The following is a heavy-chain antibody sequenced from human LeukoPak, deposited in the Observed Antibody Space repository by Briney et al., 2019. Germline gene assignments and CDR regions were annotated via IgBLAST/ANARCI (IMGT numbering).Heavy chain of an antibody. CDR1: GGSISSYY. J-gene: IGHJ4*02. Sequence: SETLSLTCTVSGGSISSYYWSWIRQPPGKGLEWIGYIYYSGSTNYNPSLKSRVIISVDTSKNQFSLKLSSVTAADTAVYYCARAEYDSSGYYFDYWGQGTLVTVSS. CDR3: ARAEYDSSGYYFDY. D-gene: IGHD3-22*01. CDR2: IYYSGST. V-gene: IGHV4-59*12.